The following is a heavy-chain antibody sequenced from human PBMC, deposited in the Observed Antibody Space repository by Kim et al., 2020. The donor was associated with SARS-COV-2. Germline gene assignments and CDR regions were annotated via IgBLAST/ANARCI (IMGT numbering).Heavy chain of an antibody. D-gene: IGHD3-16*01. CDR1: GFTFSEAW. CDR3: TPDRSSNASVYPFDF. J-gene: IGHJ4*01. V-gene: IGHV3-15*01. CDR2: ITSKSGDKKT. Sequence: GGSLRLSCAASGFTFSEAWMSWVRQAPGKGLEWVARITSKSGDKKTDYSMPVKVSITISKDNYKQTLYLQIHSLKNADTAFYSCTPDRSSNASVYPFDF.